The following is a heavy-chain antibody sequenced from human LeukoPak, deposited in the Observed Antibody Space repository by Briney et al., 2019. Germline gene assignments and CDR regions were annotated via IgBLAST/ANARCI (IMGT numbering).Heavy chain of an antibody. CDR2: ISSSSSYI. J-gene: IGHJ4*02. CDR3: AKDYPQGY. V-gene: IGHV3-21*04. Sequence: GGSLRLSCAASGFTVSSNYMSWVRQAPGKGLEWVSSISSSSSYIYYADSVKGRFTISRDNSKNTLYLQMNSLRAEDTAVYYCAKDYPQGYWGQGTLVTVSS. CDR1: GFTVSSNY.